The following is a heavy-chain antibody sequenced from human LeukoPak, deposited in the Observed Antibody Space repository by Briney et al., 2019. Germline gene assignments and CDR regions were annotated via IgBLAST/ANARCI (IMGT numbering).Heavy chain of an antibody. CDR3: ARDHYDYVWGSYRFDY. CDR2: ISSSGSTI. J-gene: IGHJ4*02. V-gene: IGHV3-48*03. D-gene: IGHD3-16*02. Sequence: GGSLRLSCAASGFTFSSYEMNWGRQAPGKGLEWVSYISSSGSTIYYADSVKGRFTSSRDNAKNSLYLQMNSLRAEDTAVYYCARDHYDYVWGSYRFDYWGQGTLVTVSS. CDR1: GFTFSSYE.